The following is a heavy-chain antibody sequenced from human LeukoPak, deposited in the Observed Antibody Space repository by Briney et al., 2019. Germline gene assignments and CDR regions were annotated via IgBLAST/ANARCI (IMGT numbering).Heavy chain of an antibody. Sequence: GGSLRLSCAASGFTFSSYAMSWVRQAPGKGLEWVSAISGSGGSTYYADSVKGRFTISRDDSKNTLYLQMNSLRAEDTAVYYCAKDVSAFSSWFDYWGQGTLVTVSS. V-gene: IGHV3-23*01. J-gene: IGHJ4*02. D-gene: IGHD6-13*01. CDR2: ISGSGGST. CDR1: GFTFSSYA. CDR3: AKDVSAFSSWFDY.